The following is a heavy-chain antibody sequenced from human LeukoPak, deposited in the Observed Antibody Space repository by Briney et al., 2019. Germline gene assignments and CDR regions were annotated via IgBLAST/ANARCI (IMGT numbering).Heavy chain of an antibody. J-gene: IGHJ4*02. Sequence: PGGSLRLSCAASGFAFSDYNMNWVRQAPEKGLEWVSSISGSSDYIYYADSLKGRFTISRDNAENSLYLQMNSLRADDTAVYYCARGYTSTSRMIDFWGQGTQVTVSS. CDR2: ISGSSDYI. CDR3: ARGYTSTSRMIDF. D-gene: IGHD2-2*01. V-gene: IGHV3-21*01. CDR1: GFAFSDYN.